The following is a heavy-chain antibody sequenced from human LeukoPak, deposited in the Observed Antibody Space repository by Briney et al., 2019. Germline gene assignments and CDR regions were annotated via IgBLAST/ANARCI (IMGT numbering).Heavy chain of an antibody. Sequence: SQTLSLTCAISGDSVSNNNAAWNWIGQSPSRGLEWLGRTYYWSKWYNDYALSLRGRITVNPDTSKNQFSLQLNSETPEDTAAYYCARGKLGGRNAGDYLDYWGQGTLVTVSS. V-gene: IGHV6-1*01. J-gene: IGHJ4*02. CDR3: ARGKLGGRNAGDYLDY. D-gene: IGHD1-26*01. CDR2: TYYWSKWYN. CDR1: GDSVSNNNAA.